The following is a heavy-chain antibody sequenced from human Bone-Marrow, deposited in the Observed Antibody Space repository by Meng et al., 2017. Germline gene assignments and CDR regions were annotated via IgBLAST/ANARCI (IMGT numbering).Heavy chain of an antibody. CDR3: AREVDCSSTSCYSFDYYYGMDV. V-gene: IGHV3-73*01. D-gene: IGHD2-2*01. Sequence: GGSLRLSCAVSGYNFRGAWWSWVRQAPGKGLEWVGRIRSKADSYATAYAASVRGRFTISRDDSKNTAYLQMNSLRAEDTAVYYCAREVDCSSTSCYSFDYYYGMDVWGQGTTVTVSS. CDR1: GYNFRGAW. J-gene: IGHJ6*02. CDR2: IRSKADSYAT.